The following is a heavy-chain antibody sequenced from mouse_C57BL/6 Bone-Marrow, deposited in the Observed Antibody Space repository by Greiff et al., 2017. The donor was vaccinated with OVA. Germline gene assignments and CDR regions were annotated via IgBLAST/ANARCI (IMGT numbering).Heavy chain of an antibody. V-gene: IGHV5-4*03. Sequence: DVMLVESGGGLVKPGGSLKLSCAASGFTFSSYAMSWVRQTPEKRLEWVATISDGGSYTYYPDNVKGRFTISRENAKNNLYLQMSHLKSEDTAMYYCARGGSPDYWGQGTSVTVSS. CDR2: ISDGGSYT. CDR3: ARGGSPDY. J-gene: IGHJ4*01. CDR1: GFTFSSYA.